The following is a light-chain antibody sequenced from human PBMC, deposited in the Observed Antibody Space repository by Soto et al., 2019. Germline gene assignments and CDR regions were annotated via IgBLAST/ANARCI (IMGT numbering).Light chain of an antibody. CDR2: GTF. CDR3: QQYGYLSWT. J-gene: IGKJ1*01. CDR1: QSVSSN. V-gene: IGKV3-15*01. Sequence: EIVMTPSPATLSVSPGERATLSCRASQSVSSNLAWYQQKPGQAPRLLIHGTFTRATGIPARFSGSGSGTDFTLTISRLEPEDFAVYYCQQYGYLSWTFGQGTKVDI.